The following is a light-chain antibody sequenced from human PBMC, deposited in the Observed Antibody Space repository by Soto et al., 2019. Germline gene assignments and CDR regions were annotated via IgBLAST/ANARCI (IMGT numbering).Light chain of an antibody. CDR3: QVWDSGSAHVV. Sequence: SSELTQPPSVSVAPGKTASISCGGNNIGSKGVHWYQQKPCQAPVLVIYSDTDLPPVIPERFSGSNSANLATLTISRIEAGDEADYYCQVWDSGSAHVVFGGGTKLNVL. CDR2: SDT. V-gene: IGLV3-21*04. J-gene: IGLJ2*01. CDR1: NIGSKG.